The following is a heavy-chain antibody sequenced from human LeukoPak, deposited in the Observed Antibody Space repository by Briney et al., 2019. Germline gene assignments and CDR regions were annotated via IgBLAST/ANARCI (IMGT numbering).Heavy chain of an antibody. CDR2: IKSKTDGGTT. J-gene: IGHJ4*02. CDR1: TFTFSNAW. V-gene: IGHV3-15*01. CDR3: TTEGYYGSGSYFY. Sequence: MPGGSLTLSCAASTFTFSNAWMSWVRQAPGKGLEWVGRIKSKTDGGTTDYAAPVKGRFTISRDDSKNTLYLQMNSLKTEDTAVYYCTTEGYYGSGSYFYWGQGTLVTVSS. D-gene: IGHD3-10*01.